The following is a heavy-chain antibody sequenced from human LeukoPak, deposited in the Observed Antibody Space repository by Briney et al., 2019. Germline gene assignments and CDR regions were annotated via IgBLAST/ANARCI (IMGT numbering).Heavy chain of an antibody. J-gene: IGHJ4*02. Sequence: SETLSLTCTVSGGSISSYYWSWIRQPPGKGLEWIGYIYYSGTTNYNPSLKSRVIISVDTSKNQFSLKLSPVIAADTAVYYCAREPSIAVAGTAGVVDYWGQGTLVTVSS. V-gene: IGHV4-59*01. CDR2: IYYSGTT. CDR3: AREPSIAVAGTAGVVDY. CDR1: GGSISSYY. D-gene: IGHD6-19*01.